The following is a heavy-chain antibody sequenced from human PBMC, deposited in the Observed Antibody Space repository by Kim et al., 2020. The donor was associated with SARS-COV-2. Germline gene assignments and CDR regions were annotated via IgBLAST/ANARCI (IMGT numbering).Heavy chain of an antibody. J-gene: IGHJ6*02. Sequence: SETLSLTCAVYGGSFSGYYWSWIRQPPGKGLEWIGEINHSGSTNYNPSLKSRVTISVDTSKNQFSLKLSSVTAADTAVYYCARGVRRPYIVVVPAAKQDYYYGMDVWGQGTTVTVSS. CDR3: ARGVRRPYIVVVPAAKQDYYYGMDV. CDR1: GGSFSGYY. CDR2: INHSGST. V-gene: IGHV4-34*01. D-gene: IGHD2-2*01.